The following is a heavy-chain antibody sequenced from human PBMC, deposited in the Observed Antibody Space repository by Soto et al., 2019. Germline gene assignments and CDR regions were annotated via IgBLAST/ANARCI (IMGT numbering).Heavy chain of an antibody. CDR3: AKGRFVVVDTLLDY. J-gene: IGHJ4*02. CDR1: GFTFDDYA. V-gene: IGHV3-9*01. D-gene: IGHD2-15*01. Sequence: EVQLVESGGGLVQPGRSLRLSCAASGFTFDDYAMHWVRQAPGKGLEWVSGISWHSGSIGYADSVKGRFTISRDNAKYSLHLQMNSLRAEDTALYYCAKGRFVVVDTLLDYWGQGTLVTVSS. CDR2: ISWHSGSI.